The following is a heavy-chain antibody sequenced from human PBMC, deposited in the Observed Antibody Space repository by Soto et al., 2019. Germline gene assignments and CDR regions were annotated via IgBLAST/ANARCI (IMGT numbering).Heavy chain of an antibody. CDR2: MSYDGGDI. Sequence: GGSLRLSCAASGVDFSNYVLHWVRQAPGKGEEWVAVMSYDGGDIYYGDSVKGRFTISRDNSKNTLYLQMNSLRPEDTAVSCCWKLREHVVLLVALHHCGQGTPVTVSS. V-gene: IGHV3-30*18. CDR1: GVDFSNYV. D-gene: IGHD2-8*02. CDR3: WKLREHVVLLVALHH. J-gene: IGHJ5*02.